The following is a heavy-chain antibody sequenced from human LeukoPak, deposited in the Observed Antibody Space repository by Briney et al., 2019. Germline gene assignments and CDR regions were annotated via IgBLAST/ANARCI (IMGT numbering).Heavy chain of an antibody. Sequence: SETLSLTCTVSGGSISSHYWSWIRQPPGKGLEWIGYIYYSGSTNYNPSLKSRVTMSVDTSKNQFSLKLSSMTAADTAVYYCAKLRDWFDPWGQGTLVTVSS. CDR3: AKLRDWFDP. CDR1: GGSISSHY. V-gene: IGHV4-59*11. D-gene: IGHD1-1*01. J-gene: IGHJ5*02. CDR2: IYYSGST.